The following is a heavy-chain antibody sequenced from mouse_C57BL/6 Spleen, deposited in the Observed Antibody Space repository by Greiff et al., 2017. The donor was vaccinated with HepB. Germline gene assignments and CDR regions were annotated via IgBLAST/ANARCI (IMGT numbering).Heavy chain of an antibody. Sequence: EVQLQQSGAELVRPGASVKLSCTASGFNIKDDYMHWVKQRPEQGLEWIGWIDPENGDTEYASKFQGKATITADTSSNTAYLQLSSLTSEDTAVYYCTTSDSSGAMDYWGQGTSVTVSS. J-gene: IGHJ4*01. CDR2: IDPENGDT. CDR3: TTSDSSGAMDY. D-gene: IGHD3-2*01. V-gene: IGHV14-4*01. CDR1: GFNIKDDY.